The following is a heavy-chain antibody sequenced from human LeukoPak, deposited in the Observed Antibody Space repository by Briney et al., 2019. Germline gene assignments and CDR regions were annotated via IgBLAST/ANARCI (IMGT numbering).Heavy chain of an antibody. CDR2: ISRSGSTI. V-gene: IGHV3-48*03. D-gene: IGHD1-26*01. Sequence: PGGSLRLSCAASGFTFSSYEMNWVRQAPGKGLEWVSYISRSGSTIYYADSVKGRFTISRDNAKNSLYLQMNSLRAEDTAVYYCARLGRVGATLDYWGQGTLVTVSS. CDR1: GFTFSSYE. J-gene: IGHJ4*02. CDR3: ARLGRVGATLDY.